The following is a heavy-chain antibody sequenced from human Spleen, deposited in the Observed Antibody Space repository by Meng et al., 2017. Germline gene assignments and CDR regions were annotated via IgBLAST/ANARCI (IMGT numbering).Heavy chain of an antibody. V-gene: IGHV4-34*01. CDR3: ARDPSPDGTVAATSYYYYGMDV. D-gene: IGHD2-15*01. Sequence: GSLRLSCAVYGGSFSRYYWSWIRQPPGKGLEWIGEINHRGRTNYNPSLKSRVTMSRDTSISTVFMELTSLTFDDTAVYYCARDPSPDGTVAATSYYYYGMDVWGQGTTVTVSS. CDR1: GGSFSRYY. J-gene: IGHJ6*02. CDR2: INHRGRT.